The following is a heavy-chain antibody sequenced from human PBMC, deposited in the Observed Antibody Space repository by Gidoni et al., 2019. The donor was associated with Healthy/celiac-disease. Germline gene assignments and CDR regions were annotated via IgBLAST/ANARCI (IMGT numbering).Heavy chain of an antibody. J-gene: IGHJ6*02. CDR3: ATYPHYYGSGSYYGMDV. CDR2: INHTGST. Sequence: QVQLQQWGAGLLKPSETLSLPCAVYGGSFSGYYWSWIRQPPGKGLEWIGEINHTGSTNYKTSLKSRVTISVDTSKNQFSLKLSSVTAADTAVYYCATYPHYYGSGSYYGMDVWGQGTTVTVSS. V-gene: IGHV4-34*01. CDR1: GGSFSGYY. D-gene: IGHD3-10*01.